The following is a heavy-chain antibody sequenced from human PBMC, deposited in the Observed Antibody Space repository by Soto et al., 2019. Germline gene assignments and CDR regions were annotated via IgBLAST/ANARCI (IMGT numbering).Heavy chain of an antibody. Sequence: QITLKESGPTLVKPTQTLTLTCTFSGFSLTTSGVGVGWIRQPPGKALEWRALIYWDDDKRYSPSLKSRLTITTDTSKNHVVLTMTNMDPADTATYFFAHRTTTGTWWFDPWGQGTLVTASS. CDR2: IYWDDDK. D-gene: IGHD4-17*01. CDR1: GFSLTTSGVG. J-gene: IGHJ5*02. CDR3: AHRTTTGTWWFDP. V-gene: IGHV2-5*02.